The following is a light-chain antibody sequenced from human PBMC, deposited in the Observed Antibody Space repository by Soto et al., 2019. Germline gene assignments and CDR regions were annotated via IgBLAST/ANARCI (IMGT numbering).Light chain of an antibody. V-gene: IGLV2-14*01. J-gene: IGLJ2*01. Sequence: QSALTQPASVSGSPGQSITISCTGTSSYVGGYNYVSWYQQHPGKAPNLIIFDVSNRPSGVSNRFSGSKSGNSASLTISGLQAEDEADYYCSSYTGSNTPVVFGGWTKLTFL. CDR3: SSYTGSNTPVV. CDR2: DVS. CDR1: SSYVGGYNY.